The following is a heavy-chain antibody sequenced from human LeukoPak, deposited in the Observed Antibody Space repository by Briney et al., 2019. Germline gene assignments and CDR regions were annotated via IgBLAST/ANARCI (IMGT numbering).Heavy chain of an antibody. D-gene: IGHD3-10*01. Sequence: SETLSLTCAVSGFSISSDKYWGWIRPPPGKGHEWIGRIYHTGCTYSNPSLKSRSTISVDTSKNEFALKLNSVTAADTAVYYCARLSYYYYYMDVCSRGTTVTVTS. CDR2: IYHTGCT. CDR1: GFSISSDKY. CDR3: ARLSYYYYYMDV. V-gene: IGHV4-38-2*01. J-gene: IGHJ6*03.